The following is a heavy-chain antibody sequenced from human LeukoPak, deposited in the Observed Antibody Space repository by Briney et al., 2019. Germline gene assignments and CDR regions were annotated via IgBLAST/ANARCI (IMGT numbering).Heavy chain of an antibody. Sequence: PGGSLRLSCAGSGLTFSSSWMDWVRQAPGKGLEWVASINPDGNKKYSADSVKGRFTISRDNAENSLYLQMNSLRVEDTAFYYCARDLAYSRLDYWGQGMLVTVSS. J-gene: IGHJ4*02. CDR1: GLTFSSSW. CDR3: ARDLAYSRLDY. V-gene: IGHV3-7*01. CDR2: INPDGNKK. D-gene: IGHD5-18*01.